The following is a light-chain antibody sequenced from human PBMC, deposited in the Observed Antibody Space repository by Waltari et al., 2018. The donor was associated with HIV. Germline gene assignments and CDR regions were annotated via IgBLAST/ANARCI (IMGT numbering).Light chain of an antibody. V-gene: IGLV2-18*01. J-gene: IGLJ2*01. CDR1: RGDVPTYNR. CDR3: ALYTTRNII. CDR2: EVY. Sequence: QSALTQPPSVSGFPGQSVTISCTGFRGDVPTYNRVSWYQQPPNTAPKLILYEVYTRPSWVPVRFSWSQSGDMASLTVSGLQTEDEADYYCALYTTRNIIFGGGTNLVVL.